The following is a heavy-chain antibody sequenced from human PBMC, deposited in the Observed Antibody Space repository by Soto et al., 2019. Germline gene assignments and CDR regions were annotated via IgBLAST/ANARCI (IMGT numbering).Heavy chain of an antibody. J-gene: IGHJ4*02. D-gene: IGHD7-27*01. CDR2: IIPICGTT. CDR1: GGGFGCYS. V-gene: IGHV1-69*05. Sequence: CKDCGGGFGCYSRSWVRQAPGQGLEWMAGIIPICGTTNYAQKFQGRVTLARDTFTNTVYMELSSLRSEDTAIYYCARDLTSGDYWGQGTLVTVSS. CDR3: ARDLTSGDY.